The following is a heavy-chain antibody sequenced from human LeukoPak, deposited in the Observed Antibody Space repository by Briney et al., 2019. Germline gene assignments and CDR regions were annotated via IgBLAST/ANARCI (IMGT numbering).Heavy chain of an antibody. Sequence: SVKLSCKASGGTFSSYGIVWVRQAPGQGLEWMGGIIAMFNMTTQAQNFKGRVTFTADESTATAYTALSGLRSDDTAMYYCAREMGSFEVWGQGTLVIVSS. V-gene: IGHV1-69*01. CDR1: GGTFSSYG. J-gene: IGHJ1*01. CDR2: IIAMFNMT. CDR3: AREMGSFEV. D-gene: IGHD3-16*01.